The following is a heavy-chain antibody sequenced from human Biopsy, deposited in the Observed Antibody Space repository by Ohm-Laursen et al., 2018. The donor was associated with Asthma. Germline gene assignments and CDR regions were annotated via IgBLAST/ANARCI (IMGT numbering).Heavy chain of an antibody. CDR1: GFTFSSYG. Sequence: SLRLSCAASGFTFSSYGMNWVRQAPGKGLEGVADISYDGSNKYYADSVKGRFTISRDNSKNTLYLQMNRLRAEDTAVYYCAKDYEGGYDFWGGLAYNYYGMDVWGQGTTVTVSS. CDR2: ISYDGSNK. V-gene: IGHV3-30*18. D-gene: IGHD3-3*01. J-gene: IGHJ6*02. CDR3: AKDYEGGYDFWGGLAYNYYGMDV.